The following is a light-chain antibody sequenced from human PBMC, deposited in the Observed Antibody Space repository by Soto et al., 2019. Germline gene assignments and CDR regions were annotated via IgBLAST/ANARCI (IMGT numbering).Light chain of an antibody. V-gene: IGKV3-20*01. CDR2: GAS. J-gene: IGKJ1*01. CDR1: QSVGSDY. CDR3: QQYGSLSWT. Sequence: EIVLTQSPGTLSLSPGERATLSCRASQSVGSDYLAWYQQKPGQAPRILIFGASGRATGIPDRFSGSGSGSDFTLTISRLEPEDFAVYYGQQYGSLSWTFGQGTKVEIK.